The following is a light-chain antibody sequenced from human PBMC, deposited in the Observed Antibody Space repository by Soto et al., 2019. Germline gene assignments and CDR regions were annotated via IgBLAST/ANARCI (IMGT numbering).Light chain of an antibody. CDR1: QSVSSSY. J-gene: IGKJ1*01. Sequence: EIVLTQSPGTLSLSPGERATLSCSASQSVSSSYLAWYQQKPGQAPRLLIYGASSRATGIPDRFSGNGSGTGFTLTIRRLESEDFAVYYCQQYGSSPQTFGQGTKVDIK. CDR2: GAS. CDR3: QQYGSSPQT. V-gene: IGKV3-20*01.